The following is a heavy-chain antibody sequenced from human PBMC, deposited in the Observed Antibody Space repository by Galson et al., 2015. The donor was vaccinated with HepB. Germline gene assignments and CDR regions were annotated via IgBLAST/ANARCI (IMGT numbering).Heavy chain of an antibody. CDR2: IDWEDDK. V-gene: IGHV2-70*04. CDR3: AHFFQYGSSWQEFDY. D-gene: IGHD6-13*01. CDR1: DFSLNTRGMR. J-gene: IGHJ4*02. Sequence: PALVKPTQTLTLTCTFSDFSLNTRGMRVSWIRQPPGKALEWLARIDWEDDKFYSTSLKTRLTITKDTSKNHVVLTMTNMDPLDTATYYCAHFFQYGSSWQEFDYWGQGTLVTVSS.